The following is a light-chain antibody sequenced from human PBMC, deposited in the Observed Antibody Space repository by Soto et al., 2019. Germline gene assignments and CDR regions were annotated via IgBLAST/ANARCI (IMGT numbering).Light chain of an antibody. CDR3: CSYAGSSTPYV. V-gene: IGLV2-23*01. Sequence: QSVLTQAASVSGSPGQSVTISCTGTSSDVGSYNLVSWYQHHPGKAPKLIMYEGSKRPSGVSDRFSGSKSGNTASLTISGLQAEDEADYYCCSYAGSSTPYVFGTGTKLTV. J-gene: IGLJ1*01. CDR2: EGS. CDR1: SSDVGSYNL.